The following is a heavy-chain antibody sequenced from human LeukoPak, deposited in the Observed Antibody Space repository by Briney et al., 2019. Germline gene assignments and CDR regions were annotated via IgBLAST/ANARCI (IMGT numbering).Heavy chain of an antibody. CDR1: GFTFSSYA. Sequence: GGSLRLSCAASGFTFSSYAMSWVRQAPGKGLDWVSYITTSSSTYYADSVKGRFTISRDNAKNSLFLQMNSLRDEDTAVYYCARGGYASENYTPWGQGTLVTVSS. CDR3: ARGGYASENYTP. V-gene: IGHV3-48*02. CDR2: ITTSSST. J-gene: IGHJ5*02. D-gene: IGHD5-12*01.